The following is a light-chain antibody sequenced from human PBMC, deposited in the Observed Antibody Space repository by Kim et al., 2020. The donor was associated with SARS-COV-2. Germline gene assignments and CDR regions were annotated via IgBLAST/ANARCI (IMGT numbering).Light chain of an antibody. CDR1: QGISNW. J-gene: IGKJ2*01. Sequence: DIQMTQSPSTLSASVGDRVTITCRASQGISNWLAWYQQKPGKAPKLLIFRASSLQSGVPSRFSGSGSGTEFTLNISSLQPDDFATYYCQQYNSYSSFGQGTKLEI. CDR2: RAS. V-gene: IGKV1-5*03. CDR3: QQYNSYSS.